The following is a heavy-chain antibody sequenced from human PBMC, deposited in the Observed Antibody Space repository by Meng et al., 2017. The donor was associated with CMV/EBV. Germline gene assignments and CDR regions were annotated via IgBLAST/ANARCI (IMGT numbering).Heavy chain of an antibody. Sequence: GGSLRLSCTASGVTISSYDRHWVRQAPGKGLEWVAFISYDGSNKYYADPVKGRFTISRDNSKNTLYLQMNSLRAEDTAVYYCARDTGDYYGSRSYFSPPLSWGQGTLVTVSS. V-gene: IGHV3-30*04. D-gene: IGHD3-10*01. J-gene: IGHJ5*02. CDR3: ARDTGDYYGSRSYFSPPLS. CDR2: ISYDGSNK. CDR1: GVTISSYD.